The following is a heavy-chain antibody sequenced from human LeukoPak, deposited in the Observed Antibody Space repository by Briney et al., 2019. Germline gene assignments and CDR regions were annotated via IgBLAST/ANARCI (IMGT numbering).Heavy chain of an antibody. J-gene: IGHJ4*02. V-gene: IGHV3-49*04. CDR3: TRGGGSNQYYLDQ. Sequence: GGSLRLSCRSSGFSLGDYAVSWVRQAPGKGLEWLCFIRNIAYRETTEYAASVKGKFTISRDDSKSIVYLQMDSLKVEDTAVYYCTRGGGSNQYYLDQWGQGTLVTVSS. CDR1: GFSLGDYA. CDR2: IRNIAYRETT. D-gene: IGHD4-11*01.